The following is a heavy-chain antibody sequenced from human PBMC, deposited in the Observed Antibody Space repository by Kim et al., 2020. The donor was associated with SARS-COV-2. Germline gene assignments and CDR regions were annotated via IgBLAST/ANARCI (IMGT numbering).Heavy chain of an antibody. J-gene: IGHJ6*02. D-gene: IGHD4-17*01. CDR3: AREPLNDYGDYMEYYYYYYGMDV. Sequence: SETLSLTCTVSGGSISSYYWSWIRQPAGKGLEWIGRIYTSGSTNYNPSLKSRVTMSVDTSKNQFSLKLSSVTAADTAVYYCAREPLNDYGDYMEYYYYYYGMDVWGQGTTVTVSS. V-gene: IGHV4-4*07. CDR1: GGSISSYY. CDR2: IYTSGST.